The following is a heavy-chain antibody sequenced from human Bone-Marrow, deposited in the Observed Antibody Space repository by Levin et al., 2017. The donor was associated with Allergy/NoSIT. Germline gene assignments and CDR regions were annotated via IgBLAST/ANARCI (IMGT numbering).Heavy chain of an antibody. Sequence: NPSETLSLTCAVSGFSISGGYWWGWIRQPPGEGLEWVGYIYYSGNTHYNPSLKSRLTLSVDTSKNQFSLKLSSVTAVDTAVYYCARYNSGQTGHIFDIWGQGTMVTVSS. D-gene: IGHD6-19*01. CDR3: ARYNSGQTGHIFDI. CDR2: IYYSGNT. J-gene: IGHJ3*02. V-gene: IGHV4-28*01. CDR1: GFSISGGYW.